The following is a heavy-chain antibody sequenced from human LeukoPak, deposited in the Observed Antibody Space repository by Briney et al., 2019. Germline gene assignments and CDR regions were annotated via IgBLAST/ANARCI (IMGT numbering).Heavy chain of an antibody. CDR3: ARGVYIAAAQYGY. D-gene: IGHD6-13*01. CDR1: GGSISSYD. J-gene: IGHJ4*02. CDR2: IYFSGTT. Sequence: PSASLSLTCTASGGSISSYDWSWVRQPPGEGREWGGSIYFSGTTTYNPSLKSRVNISVDTSKNQFSLNQSSVTAADTAVYYCARGVYIAAAQYGYWGQGTLVTVSS. V-gene: IGHV4-59*12.